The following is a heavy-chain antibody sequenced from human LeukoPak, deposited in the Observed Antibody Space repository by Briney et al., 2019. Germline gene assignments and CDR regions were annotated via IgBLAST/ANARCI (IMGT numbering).Heavy chain of an antibody. CDR2: ISSSSSYI. V-gene: IGHV3-21*01. CDR1: GFTFSSYS. D-gene: IGHD3-9*01. CDR3: ARGGDGGGYDILTGYYMDV. Sequence: SGGSLRLSCAASGFTFSSYSMNWVRQAPGKGLEWVSSISSSSSYIYYADSVKGRFTISRDNAKNSLYLQMNSLRAEDTAVYYCARGGDGGGYDILTGYYMDVWGKGTTVTVSS. J-gene: IGHJ6*03.